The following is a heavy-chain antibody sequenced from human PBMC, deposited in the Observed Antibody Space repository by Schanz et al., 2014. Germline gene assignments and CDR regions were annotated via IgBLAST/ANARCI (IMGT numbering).Heavy chain of an antibody. CDR3: ARETTIITGGAFDG. Sequence: QVQLVQSAPEVKKPGASVKVSCKASGYSFTTYGLNWVRQAPGQGPEWMGWISVYHGHTNYAEKVHGRVTMTTDTSTSTAYMELRSLRSDDTAVYYCARETTIITGGAFDGWGQGTMVTVSS. CDR2: ISVYHGHT. CDR1: GYSFTTYG. J-gene: IGHJ3*01. D-gene: IGHD3-9*01. V-gene: IGHV1-18*01.